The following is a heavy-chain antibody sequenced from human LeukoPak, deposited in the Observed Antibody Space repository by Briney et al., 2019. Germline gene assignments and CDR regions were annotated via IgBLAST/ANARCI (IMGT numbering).Heavy chain of an antibody. Sequence: GGSLRLSCAASGFTFSDYYMSWIRQAPGKGLEGVSYISSSGSTIYYADSVKGRFTISRDNAKNSLYLQMNSLRAEDTAVYYCARGRESPEYYDFWSGTQRTYYYYGMDVWGQGTTVTVSS. J-gene: IGHJ6*02. D-gene: IGHD3-3*01. CDR2: ISSSGSTI. V-gene: IGHV3-11*01. CDR3: ARGRESPEYYDFWSGTQRTYYYYGMDV. CDR1: GFTFSDYY.